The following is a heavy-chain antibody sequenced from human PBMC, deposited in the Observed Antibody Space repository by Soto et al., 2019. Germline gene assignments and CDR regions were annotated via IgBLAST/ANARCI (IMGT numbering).Heavy chain of an antibody. CDR3: VRDRLSGYDNSCFYS. CDR1: GYSFSYYG. CDR2: SNPYNGHK. V-gene: IGHV1-18*01. D-gene: IGHD3-22*01. J-gene: IGHJ5*01. Sequence: ASVKVSCKAFGYSFSYYGINWVRQAPGQGLEWMGWSNPYNGHKNYAQKFADRLTMTTDTSTATVSMELRNLKSDDTAVYYCVRDRLSGYDNSCFYSWGQ.